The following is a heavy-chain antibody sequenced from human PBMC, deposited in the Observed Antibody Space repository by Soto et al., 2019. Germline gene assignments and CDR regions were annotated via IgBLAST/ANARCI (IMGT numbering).Heavy chain of an antibody. J-gene: IGHJ4*02. CDR2: ISAHNGNT. V-gene: IGHV1-18*01. CDR1: GYIFTSYG. CDR3: ARGRDGDY. Sequence: QAHLVQSGPEVKKPGASVKVSCKGSGYIFTSYGIAWVRQAPGQGLEWMGWISAHNGNTEYAQKFQGRVTVTRDTSTSTAYLERRSLRSDDTALYYCARGRDGDYWGQGALVTVSS.